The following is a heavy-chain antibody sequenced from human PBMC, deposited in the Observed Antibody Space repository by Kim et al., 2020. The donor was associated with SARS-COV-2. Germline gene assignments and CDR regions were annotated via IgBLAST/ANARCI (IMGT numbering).Heavy chain of an antibody. CDR1: GFTFSDYY. CDR2: ISSSGSTI. CDR3: ARVSAGTSHDAFDI. D-gene: IGHD6-13*01. J-gene: IGHJ3*02. Sequence: GGSLRLSCAASGFTFSDYYMSWIRQAPGKGLEWVSYISSSGSTIYYADSVKGRFTISRDNAKNSLYLQMNSLRAEDAAVYYCARVSAGTSHDAFDIWGQGTMVTVSS. V-gene: IGHV3-11*01.